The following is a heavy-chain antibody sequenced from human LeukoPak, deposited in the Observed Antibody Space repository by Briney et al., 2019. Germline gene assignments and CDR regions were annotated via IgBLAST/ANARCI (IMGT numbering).Heavy chain of an antibody. D-gene: IGHD3-22*01. CDR1: GYTFTGYY. CDR3: ARDSGSSGYYLPT. Sequence: ASLKVSCKASGYTFTGYYMHWVRQAPGQGLEWMGWINPNSGGTNYAQKFQGRVTMTRDTSISTAYMELSRLRSDDTAVYYCARDSGSSGYYLPTWGQGTLVTVSS. V-gene: IGHV1-2*02. J-gene: IGHJ5*02. CDR2: INPNSGGT.